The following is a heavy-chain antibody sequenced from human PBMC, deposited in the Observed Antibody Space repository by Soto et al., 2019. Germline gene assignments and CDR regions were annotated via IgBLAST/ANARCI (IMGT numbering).Heavy chain of an antibody. Sequence: GGSLRLSCAASGFTFSSYAMSWVRQAPGKGLEWVSAISGSGGSTYYADSVKGRFTISRDNSKNTLYLQMNSLRAEDTAVYYCAKDRWVDYRNYVFVYWGQGTLVTVSS. CDR1: GFTFSSYA. CDR3: AKDRWVDYRNYVFVY. D-gene: IGHD4-4*01. J-gene: IGHJ4*02. CDR2: ISGSGGST. V-gene: IGHV3-23*01.